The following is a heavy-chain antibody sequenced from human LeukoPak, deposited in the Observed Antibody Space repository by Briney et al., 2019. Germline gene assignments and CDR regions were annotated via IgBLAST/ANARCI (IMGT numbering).Heavy chain of an antibody. J-gene: IGHJ4*02. CDR1: GFTFSSYS. CDR2: ISSSSSYI. D-gene: IGHD6-19*01. CDR3: ARAVAGQIDY. V-gene: IGHV3-21*01. Sequence: PGGSLRLSCAAAGFTFSSYSMNWVRQAPGKGLEWVSSISSSSSYIYYADSVKGRFTISRDNAKNSLYLQMNSLRAEDTAVYYCARAVAGQIDYWGQGTLVTVSS.